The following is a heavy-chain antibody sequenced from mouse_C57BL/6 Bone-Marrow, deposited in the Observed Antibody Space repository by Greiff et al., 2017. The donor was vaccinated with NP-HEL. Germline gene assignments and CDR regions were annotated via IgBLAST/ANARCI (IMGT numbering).Heavy chain of an antibody. CDR2: IYPGDGDT. V-gene: IGHV1-80*01. Sequence: QVHVKQSGAELVKPGASVKISCKASGYAFSSYRMNWVKQRPGKGLEWIGQIYPGDGDTNYNGKFKDKASLTADKSSSTAYMQLSSLTSEDSAVYFCARGAYWGQGTLVTVSA. J-gene: IGHJ3*01. CDR1: GYAFSSYR. CDR3: ARGAY.